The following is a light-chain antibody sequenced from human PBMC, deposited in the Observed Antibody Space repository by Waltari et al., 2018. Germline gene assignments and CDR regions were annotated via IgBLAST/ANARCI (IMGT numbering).Light chain of an antibody. Sequence: EIVLTQSPATLSLSPGERATLSCRASQSVSSHLAWYQQNPGQAPRLLIYDASNRSTGIPARFSGSGSGTDFTLTISSLEPEDFAVYYCQQRSNWLFTFGPGTKVDIK. J-gene: IGKJ3*01. CDR1: QSVSSH. V-gene: IGKV3-11*01. CDR3: QQRSNWLFT. CDR2: DAS.